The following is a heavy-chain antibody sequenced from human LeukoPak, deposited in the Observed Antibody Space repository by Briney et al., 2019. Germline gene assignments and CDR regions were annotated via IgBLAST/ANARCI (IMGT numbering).Heavy chain of an antibody. Sequence: PSETLSLTCAVYGGSFSGYYWSWIRQPPGKGLEWIGEINHSGSTNYNPSLKSRATISVDTSKNQFSLKLSSVTAADTAVYYCARRNSSSWYLDYWGQGTLVTVSS. CDR3: ARRNSSSWYLDY. CDR2: INHSGST. V-gene: IGHV4-34*01. D-gene: IGHD6-13*01. CDR1: GGSFSGYY. J-gene: IGHJ4*02.